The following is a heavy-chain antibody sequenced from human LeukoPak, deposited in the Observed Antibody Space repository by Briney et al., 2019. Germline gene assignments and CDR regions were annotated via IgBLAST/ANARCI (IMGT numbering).Heavy chain of an antibody. CDR2: IDYSGST. Sequence: SETLSLTCTVSGGSITSYYWTWIRQPPGKGLEWIGYIDYSGSTNYNPSLKSRVTISLDTSKSQFSLKLSSVTAADTAVYYCVRETGDSNAFDIWGQGTMVTVSS. J-gene: IGHJ3*02. D-gene: IGHD3-3*01. CDR3: VRETGDSNAFDI. V-gene: IGHV4-59*01. CDR1: GGSITSYY.